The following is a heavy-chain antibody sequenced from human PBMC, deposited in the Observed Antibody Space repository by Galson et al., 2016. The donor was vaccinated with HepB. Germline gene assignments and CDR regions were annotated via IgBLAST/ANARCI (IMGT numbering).Heavy chain of an antibody. V-gene: IGHV3-30*04. D-gene: IGHD2-2*01. CDR3: AGIPGWGYQPLAY. CDR1: GFTLSSCA. J-gene: IGHJ4*02. CDR2: IAYDGSNE. Sequence: SLRLSCAVSGFTLSSCAMHWVRQAPGKGLEWVAVIAYDGSNEYYADSVKGRFTISRDISKNTLYLQMNSLRTEDTAVYFCAGIPGWGYQPLAYWGQGALVTVSS.